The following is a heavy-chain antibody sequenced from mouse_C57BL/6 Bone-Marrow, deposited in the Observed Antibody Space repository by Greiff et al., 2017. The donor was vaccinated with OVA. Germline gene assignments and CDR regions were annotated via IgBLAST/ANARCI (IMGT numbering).Heavy chain of an antibody. V-gene: IGHV3-6*01. CDR1: GYSITSGYY. CDR2: ISYDGSN. J-gene: IGHJ3*01. Sequence: DVKLQESGPGLVKPSQSLSLTCSVTGYSITSGYYWNWIRQFPGNKLEWMGYISYDGSNNYNPSLKNRISITRDTSKNQFFLKLNSVTTEDTATYDCARDYYGSSAWFAYWGQGTLVTVSA. CDR3: ARDYYGSSAWFAY. D-gene: IGHD1-1*01.